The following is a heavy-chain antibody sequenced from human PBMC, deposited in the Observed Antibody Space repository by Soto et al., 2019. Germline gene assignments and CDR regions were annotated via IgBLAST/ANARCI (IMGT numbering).Heavy chain of an antibody. V-gene: IGHV4-39*01. D-gene: IGHD6-19*01. CDR1: GGSISSSSYY. CDR3: ARQEGYMSGCQGY. Sequence: QLQLQESGPGLVKPSETLSLTCNVSGGSISSSSYYWGWIRQPPGEGLEWIGSIYYNGRTNYNPSLQSRVTISQETSKNQFSLKMSSVTAADTAVYYCARQEGYMSGCQGYWGQGTLVTVSS. CDR2: IYYNGRT. J-gene: IGHJ4*02.